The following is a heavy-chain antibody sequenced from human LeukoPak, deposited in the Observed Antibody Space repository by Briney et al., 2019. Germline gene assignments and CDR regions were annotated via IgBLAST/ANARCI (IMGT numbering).Heavy chain of an antibody. Sequence: ASVKVSCKASGYTFTSYGISWVRQAPGQGLEWMGWISAYNGNTNYAQKLQGRVTMTTDTSTSTAYMELRSLRSDDTAVYYCARDYYYDSSGYIRDAFDIWGQGTMVTVSS. CDR3: ARDYYYDSSGYIRDAFDI. V-gene: IGHV1-18*01. CDR1: GYTFTSYG. D-gene: IGHD3-22*01. J-gene: IGHJ3*02. CDR2: ISAYNGNT.